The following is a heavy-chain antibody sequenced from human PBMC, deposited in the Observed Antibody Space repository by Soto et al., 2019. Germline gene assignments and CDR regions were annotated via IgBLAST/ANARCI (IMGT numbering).Heavy chain of an antibody. D-gene: IGHD2-15*01. J-gene: IGHJ4*02. CDR3: ARDLSGCSGGSCYSARFDY. CDR2: IYPGDSDA. CDR1: GYTFPSCW. Sequence: ESLKISCKGSGYTFPSCWIGWVRQMPGKGLEWMGIIYPGDSDARYSPSFQGQVTISVDMSISTAYLHLSSLRSEDTAVYYCARDLSGCSGGSCYSARFDYWGQGTLVTVSS. V-gene: IGHV5-51*01.